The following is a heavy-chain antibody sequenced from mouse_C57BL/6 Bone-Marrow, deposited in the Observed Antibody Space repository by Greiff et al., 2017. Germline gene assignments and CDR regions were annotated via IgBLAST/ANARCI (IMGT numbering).Heavy chain of an antibody. V-gene: IGHV1-81*01. Sequence: QVQLKQSGAELARPGASVKLSCKASGYTFTSYGISWVKQRTGQGLEWIGEIYPRSGNTYYTEKFKGKAPLTAAKSSSTAYMELRSLTSEDSAVYFCASYPAWFAYWGQGTLVTVSA. CDR3: ASYPAWFAY. J-gene: IGHJ3*01. D-gene: IGHD6-5*01. CDR2: IYPRSGNT. CDR1: GYTFTSYG.